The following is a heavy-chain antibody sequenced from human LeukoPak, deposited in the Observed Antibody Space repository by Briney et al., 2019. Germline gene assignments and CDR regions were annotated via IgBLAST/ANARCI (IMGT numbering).Heavy chain of an antibody. Sequence: GGSLRLSCAASGFTFSSYAMSWVRQAPGKGLQWVSAISGSGGSTFYADSVKGRFTISRDNSKNTLYLQMNSMRAEDTAVYYCAREGSGWRYYYYYYMDVWGKGTTVTVSS. D-gene: IGHD6-19*01. CDR1: GFTFSSYA. V-gene: IGHV3-23*01. J-gene: IGHJ6*03. CDR2: ISGSGGST. CDR3: AREGSGWRYYYYYYMDV.